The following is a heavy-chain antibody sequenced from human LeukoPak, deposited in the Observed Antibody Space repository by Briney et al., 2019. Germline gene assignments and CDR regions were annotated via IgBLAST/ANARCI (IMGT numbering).Heavy chain of an antibody. V-gene: IGHV3-49*04. CDR2: IRSKAYGGTT. CDR3: TRGSRAEDY. CDR1: GFTFGDYA. Sequence: PGRSLRLSCTASGFTFGDYAMSWVRQAPGKGLEWVGFIRSKAYGGTTEYAASVKGRFTISRDDSKSIAYLQMNSLKTEDTAVYYCTRGSRAEDYWGQGTLVTVSS. J-gene: IGHJ4*02.